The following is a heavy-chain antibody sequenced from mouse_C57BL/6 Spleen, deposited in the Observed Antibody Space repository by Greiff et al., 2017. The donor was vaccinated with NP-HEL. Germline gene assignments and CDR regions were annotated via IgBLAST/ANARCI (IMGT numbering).Heavy chain of an antibody. CDR2: ISSGGSYT. V-gene: IGHV5-6*01. J-gene: IGHJ4*01. Sequence: EVKVVESGGDLVKPGGSLKLSCAASGFTFSSYCMSWVRQTPDKRLEWVATISSGGSYTYYPDSVKGRFTISRDNAKNTLYLQMRSLKSEDTAMDYCARLGDYAMDYWGQGTSVTVSS. D-gene: IGHD4-1*01. CDR1: GFTFSSYC. CDR3: ARLGDYAMDY.